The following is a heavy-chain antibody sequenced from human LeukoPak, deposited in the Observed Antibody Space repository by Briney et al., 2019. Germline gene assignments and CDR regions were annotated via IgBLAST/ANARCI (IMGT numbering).Heavy chain of an antibody. Sequence: GGSLRLSCAASGFTFRTYWMSWIRQAPGKEPEWVADINQDGSEDYYLQSVRGRFTVSRDNAQNAVFLQMTNLRADDTAVYYCARWKMELQRNAFDFWGQGTVVTVSS. D-gene: IGHD1-26*01. V-gene: IGHV3-7*01. CDR2: INQDGSED. J-gene: IGHJ3*01. CDR3: ARWKMELQRNAFDF. CDR1: GFTFRTYW.